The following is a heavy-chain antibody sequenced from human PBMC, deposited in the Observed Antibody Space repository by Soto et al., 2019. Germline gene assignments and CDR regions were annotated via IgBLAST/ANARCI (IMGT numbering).Heavy chain of an antibody. J-gene: IGHJ4*02. CDR2: IKQDGSEK. CDR3: ARSIAVAVYYFDY. V-gene: IGHV3-7*03. CDR1: GFTFSSYW. Sequence: EVQLVESGGGLVQPGGSLRLSCAASGFTFSSYWMSWVRQAPGKGLEWVANIKQDGSEKYYVDSVKGRFTISRDNAKNSLYLQMNSLRAEDTAVYYCARSIAVAVYYFDYWGQGTLVTVSS. D-gene: IGHD6-19*01.